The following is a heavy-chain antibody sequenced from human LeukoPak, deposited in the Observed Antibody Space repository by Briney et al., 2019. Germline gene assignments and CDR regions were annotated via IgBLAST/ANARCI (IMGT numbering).Heavy chain of an antibody. CDR2: INHSGST. D-gene: IGHD3-9*01. CDR1: GGSFSGYY. Sequence: MASETLSLTCAVYGGSFSGYYWSWIRQPSGKGLEWIGEINHSGSTNYNPSLKSRVTISVDTSKNQFSLKLSSVTAADTAVYYCARGDILTGYIPYWGQGTLVTVSS. CDR3: ARGDILTGYIPY. J-gene: IGHJ4*02. V-gene: IGHV4-34*01.